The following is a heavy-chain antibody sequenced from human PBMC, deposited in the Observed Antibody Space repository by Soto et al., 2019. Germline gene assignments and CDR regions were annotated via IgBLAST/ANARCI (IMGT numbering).Heavy chain of an antibody. D-gene: IGHD6-6*01. CDR3: ARTHIAARSHFDY. CDR2: ISYDGSNK. CDR1: GFTFSSYA. J-gene: IGHJ4*02. Sequence: GGSLRLSCAASGFTFSSYAMHWVRQAPGKGLEWVAVISYDGSNKYYADSVKGRFTTSRDNSKNTLYLQMNSLRAEDTAVYYCARTHIAARSHFDYWGQGTLVTVSS. V-gene: IGHV3-30-3*01.